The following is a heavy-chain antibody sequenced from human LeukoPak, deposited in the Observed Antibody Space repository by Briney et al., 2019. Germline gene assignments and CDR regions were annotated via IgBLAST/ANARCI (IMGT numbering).Heavy chain of an antibody. V-gene: IGHV2-5*02. CDR2: IYGDDDK. D-gene: IGHD1-14*01. CDR1: GFSLSTSAVG. Sequence: ESGPTLVNPTQTLTLTCTFSGFSLSTSAVGVGWIRQPPGKALEWLALIYGDDDKRYSPSLKSRLTITKDTSKNQVVLTMTNLVPVDTATYYCARTSGYFDSWGQGTLVTVSS. J-gene: IGHJ4*02. CDR3: ARTSGYFDS.